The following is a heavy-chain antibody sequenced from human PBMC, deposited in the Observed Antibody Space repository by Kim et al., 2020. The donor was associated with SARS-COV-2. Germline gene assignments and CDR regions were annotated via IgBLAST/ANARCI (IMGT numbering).Heavy chain of an antibody. Sequence: SETLSLTCTVSGGSVSSGSYYWSWIRQPPGKGLEWIGYIYYSGSTNYNPSLKSRVTISVDTSKNQFSLKLSSVTAADTAVYYCARSEVVDGDYFHYFDYWGQGTLVTVAS. CDR3: ARSEVVDGDYFHYFDY. J-gene: IGHJ4*02. CDR1: GGSVSSGSYY. V-gene: IGHV4-61*01. CDR2: IYYSGST. D-gene: IGHD4-17*01.